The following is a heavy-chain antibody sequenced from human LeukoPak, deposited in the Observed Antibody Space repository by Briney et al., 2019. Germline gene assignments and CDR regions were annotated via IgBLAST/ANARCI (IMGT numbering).Heavy chain of an antibody. J-gene: IGHJ5*02. D-gene: IGHD6-6*01. CDR2: ISAYNGNT. Sequence: GASVKVSSKASGYTFTSYGISWVRQAPGQGLEWMGWISAYNGNTNYAQKLQGRVTMTTDTSTSTAYTELRSLRSDDTAVYYCARNLYSSSSTDWFDPWGQGTLVTVSS. CDR3: ARNLYSSSSTDWFDP. V-gene: IGHV1-18*01. CDR1: GYTFTSYG.